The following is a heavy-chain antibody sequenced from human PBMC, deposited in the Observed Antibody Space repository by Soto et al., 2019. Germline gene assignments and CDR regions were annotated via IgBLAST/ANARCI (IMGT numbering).Heavy chain of an antibody. CDR2: INAGNGNT. CDR1: GYTFTSYA. Sequence: ASVKVSCKASGYTFTSYAMHWVRQAPGQRLEWMGWINAGNGNTKYSQKFQGRVTITRDTSASTAYMELSSLRSEDTAVYYCARSEIAAALMCNWFDPWGQGTLVTVSS. V-gene: IGHV1-3*01. CDR3: ARSEIAAALMCNWFDP. J-gene: IGHJ5*02. D-gene: IGHD6-25*01.